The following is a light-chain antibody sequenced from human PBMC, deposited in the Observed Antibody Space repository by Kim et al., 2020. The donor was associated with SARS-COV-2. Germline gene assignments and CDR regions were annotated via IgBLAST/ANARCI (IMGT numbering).Light chain of an antibody. CDR1: SSNIGSNY. J-gene: IGLJ2*01. CDR2: SHN. CDR3: ASWDDSLNGVI. V-gene: IGLV1-44*01. Sequence: ELTQPPSASGTPGQRVTISCSGTSSNIGSNYVNWYQQVPGAAPKLLIFSHNQRPSGVADRFSGSRSGTSASLAISGVQSEDEADYYCASWDDSLNGVIFGGGTQLTVL.